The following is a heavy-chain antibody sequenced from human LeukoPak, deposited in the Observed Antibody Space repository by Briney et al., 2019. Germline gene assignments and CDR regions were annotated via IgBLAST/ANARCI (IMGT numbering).Heavy chain of an antibody. CDR2: ISSSGSTI. CDR3: ARPNDYSNYVVEFVHPTFNMDV. Sequence: GSLRLSCAASGFTFSDYYMSWIRQAPGKGLEWVSYISSSGSTIYYADSVKGRFTISRDNAKNSLYLQMNSLRAEDTAVYYCARPNDYSNYVVEFVHPTFNMDVWGKGTTVTVSS. V-gene: IGHV3-11*04. J-gene: IGHJ6*03. CDR1: GFTFSDYY. D-gene: IGHD4-11*01.